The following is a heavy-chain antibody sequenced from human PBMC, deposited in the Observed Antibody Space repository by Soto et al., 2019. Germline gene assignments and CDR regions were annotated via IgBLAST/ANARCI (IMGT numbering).Heavy chain of an antibody. V-gene: IGHV3-48*03. Sequence: GGSLRLSCVASEFTFSSYEMNWVRQAPGKGLEWVSYISSSGTTIYYTDSVKGRFTISRDNAKKSLYLQMNSLRAEDTAVYYCVRFGGAAAGPGDYWGQGTLVTVSS. CDR3: VRFGGAAAGPGDY. CDR1: EFTFSSYE. CDR2: ISSSGTTI. D-gene: IGHD6-13*01. J-gene: IGHJ4*02.